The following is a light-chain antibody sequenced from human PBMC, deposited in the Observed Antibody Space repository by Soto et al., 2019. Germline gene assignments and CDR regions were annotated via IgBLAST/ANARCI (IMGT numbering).Light chain of an antibody. Sequence: DIPMTQSPSSLSASVGDRVTITCRASQSVSSYLNWYQQKPGKDPKLLIYAAASLQSGVPSRFSGSGPRTAFTLTISSPQPEDYATYYCHQSYSTPLFTFGPGTKVDI. CDR1: QSVSSY. J-gene: IGKJ3*01. V-gene: IGKV1-39*01. CDR3: HQSYSTPLFT. CDR2: AAA.